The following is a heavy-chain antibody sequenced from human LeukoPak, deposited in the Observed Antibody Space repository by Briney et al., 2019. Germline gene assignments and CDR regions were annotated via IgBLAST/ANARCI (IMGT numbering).Heavy chain of an antibody. D-gene: IGHD3-3*01. CDR2: IYYSGST. Sequence: SETLSLTRTVSGGSISSYYWSWIRQPPGKGLEWIGYIYYSGSTNYNPSLKSRVTISVDTSKNQFSLKLSSVTAADTAVYYCARSALDYDFWSGYDNWFDPWGQGTLVTVSS. V-gene: IGHV4-59*01. CDR1: GGSISSYY. CDR3: ARSALDYDFWSGYDNWFDP. J-gene: IGHJ5*02.